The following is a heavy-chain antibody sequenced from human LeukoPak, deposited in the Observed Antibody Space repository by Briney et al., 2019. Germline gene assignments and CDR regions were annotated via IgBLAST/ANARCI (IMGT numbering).Heavy chain of an antibody. Sequence: SETLSLTCIVSGGSINSSYYWGWIRQPPGKGLEWIGTIYYSGSTYYSPSLKSRVTMSVDTSKNQFSLKLRSVTAADTAVYYCARRPYGCSGGSCYAGRWFDAWGQGTLVTVSS. J-gene: IGHJ5*02. D-gene: IGHD2-15*01. V-gene: IGHV4-39*01. CDR2: IYYSGST. CDR1: GGSINSSYY. CDR3: ARRPYGCSGGSCYAGRWFDA.